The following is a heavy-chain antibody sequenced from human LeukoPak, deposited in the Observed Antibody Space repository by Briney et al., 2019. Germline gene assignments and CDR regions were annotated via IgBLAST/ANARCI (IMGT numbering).Heavy chain of an antibody. CDR3: ARSQRRFGGIDY. Sequence: SETLSLTCTVSGGSISSYYWSWIRQPPGKGLEWIGYIYYSGSTNYNPSPKSRVTISVDTSKNQFSLKLSSVTAADTAVYYCARSQRRFGGIDYWGQGTLVTVSS. V-gene: IGHV4-59*01. CDR2: IYYSGST. J-gene: IGHJ4*02. CDR1: GGSISSYY. D-gene: IGHD6-25*01.